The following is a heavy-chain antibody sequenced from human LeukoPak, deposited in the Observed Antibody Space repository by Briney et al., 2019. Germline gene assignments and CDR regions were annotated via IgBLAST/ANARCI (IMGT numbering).Heavy chain of an antibody. CDR1: GGSFSGYY. J-gene: IGHJ4*02. D-gene: IGHD6-19*01. Sequence: SETLSLTCAVYGGSFSGYYWSWIRQPPGKGLEWIGEINHSGSTNYNPSLKSRATISVDTSKNQFSLKLSSVTAADTAVYYCARGRGWLVRGPFDYWGQGTLVTVSS. V-gene: IGHV4-34*01. CDR2: INHSGST. CDR3: ARGRGWLVRGPFDY.